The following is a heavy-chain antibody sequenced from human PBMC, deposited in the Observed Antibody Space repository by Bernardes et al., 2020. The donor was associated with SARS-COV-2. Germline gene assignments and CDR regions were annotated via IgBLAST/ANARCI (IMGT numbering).Heavy chain of an antibody. Sequence: GASLNISCKGSDYTFTNYWSGWVRQMPGKGLEWMGIIYPGHSDTKYSPSFQGRVTISADKSVNTAYLQWSSLKASDTAIYYCARRRYGYFGVDVWGQGTTVTVSS. CDR3: ARRRYGYFGVDV. J-gene: IGHJ6*02. V-gene: IGHV5-51*01. D-gene: IGHD4-17*01. CDR2: IYPGHSDT. CDR1: DYTFTNYW.